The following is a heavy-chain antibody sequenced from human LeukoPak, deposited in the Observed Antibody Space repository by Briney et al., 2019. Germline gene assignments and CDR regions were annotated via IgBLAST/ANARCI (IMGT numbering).Heavy chain of an antibody. CDR3: ARDLGNPSANYRDY. CDR1: GFSFTGYY. D-gene: IGHD4/OR15-4a*01. Sequence: GASVKVSCKASGFSFTGYYLHWVRQAPRQGFEWMGWFNLNTGGTNYAQKFQGRVTMTRDTSISTAYVELSNLTSEDTALYYCARDLGNPSANYRDYWGQGTLVTVSS. CDR2: FNLNTGGT. J-gene: IGHJ4*02. V-gene: IGHV1-2*02.